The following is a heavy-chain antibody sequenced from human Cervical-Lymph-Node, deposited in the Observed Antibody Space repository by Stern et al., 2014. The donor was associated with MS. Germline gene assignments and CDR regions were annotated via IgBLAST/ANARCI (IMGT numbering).Heavy chain of an antibody. J-gene: IGHJ5*02. D-gene: IGHD3-22*01. CDR1: GFTFSLYD. V-gene: IGHV3-30*18. Sequence: MQLVESGGGVVQPGRSLRLSCAASGFTFSLYDMHWVRQAPGKGLEWVAVISYDGDNKFYTDSVKGRFTISRDSSKSTLYLQLNSLRPEDTAIYYCAKDPRIYDSSGYLDAGGQGTLVTVS. CDR3: AKDPRIYDSSGYLDA. CDR2: ISYDGDNK.